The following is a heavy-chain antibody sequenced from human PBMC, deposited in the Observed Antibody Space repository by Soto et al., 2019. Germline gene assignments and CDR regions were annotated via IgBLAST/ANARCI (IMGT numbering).Heavy chain of an antibody. CDR3: AAFDPGPMGFDP. CDR2: IVVGSGNT. D-gene: IGHD3-9*01. CDR1: GFTFSSSA. J-gene: IGHJ5*02. V-gene: IGHV1-58*01. Sequence: GASVKVSCKASGFTFSSSAVQWVRQARGQRLEWIGKIVVGSGNTNYAQKFQERVTITRDMSTSTAYMELSSPRSEDTAFYYCAAFDPGPMGFDPWGQGTLVTVSS.